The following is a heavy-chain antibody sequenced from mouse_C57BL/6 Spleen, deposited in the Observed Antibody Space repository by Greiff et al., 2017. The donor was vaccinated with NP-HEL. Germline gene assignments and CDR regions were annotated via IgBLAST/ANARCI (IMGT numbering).Heavy chain of an antibody. CDR3: ARLGRHYYYGTGFAY. CDR1: GYTFTGYW. V-gene: IGHV1-9*01. Sequence: VQLQQSGAELMKPGASVKLSCKATGYTFTGYWIEWVKQRPGHGLEWIGEILPGSGSTNYNEKFKGKATFTADTSSNTAYMQPSSLPTEDSAIYYCARLGRHYYYGTGFAYWGQGTLVTVSA. D-gene: IGHD1-1*01. J-gene: IGHJ3*01. CDR2: ILPGSGST.